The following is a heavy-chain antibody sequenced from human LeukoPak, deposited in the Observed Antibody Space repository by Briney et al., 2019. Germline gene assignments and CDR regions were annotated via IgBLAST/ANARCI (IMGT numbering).Heavy chain of an antibody. CDR1: GFTFSSYS. J-gene: IGHJ4*02. D-gene: IGHD1-26*01. Sequence: GSLRLSCAASGFTFSSYSMNWVRQAPGKGLEWVSYISSSSSTIYYAGSVKGRFTISRDNAKNSLFLQMNSLRAEDTAVYYCARSRGSSGSYPFDYWGQGTLVTVSS. CDR3: ARSRGSSGSYPFDY. CDR2: ISSSSSTI. V-gene: IGHV3-48*01.